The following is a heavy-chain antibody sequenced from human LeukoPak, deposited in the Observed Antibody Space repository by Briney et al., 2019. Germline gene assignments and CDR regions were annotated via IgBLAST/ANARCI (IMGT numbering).Heavy chain of an antibody. CDR1: GYTFTGYY. CDR3: ARESQGLLWFGEFPDPWV. D-gene: IGHD3-10*01. Sequence: ASVKVSCKASGYTFTGYYMHWVRQAPGQGLEWMGWINPNSGGTNYAQKFQGRVTMTRDTSISTAYMELSRLRSEDTAVYYCARESQGLLWFGEFPDPWVWGQGTLVTVSS. V-gene: IGHV1-2*02. J-gene: IGHJ4*02. CDR2: INPNSGGT.